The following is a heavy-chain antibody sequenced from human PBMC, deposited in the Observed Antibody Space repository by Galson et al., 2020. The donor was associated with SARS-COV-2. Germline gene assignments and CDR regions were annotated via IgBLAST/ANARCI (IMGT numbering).Heavy chain of an antibody. J-gene: IGHJ4*02. D-gene: IGHD3-22*01. V-gene: IGHV1-3*01. CDR3: ARANFSPYYYDSSGYRLIDY. CDR1: GYTFTSYA. Sequence: ASVKVSCKASGYTFTSYAMHWVRQDPGQRLEWMGWINAGNGNTKNSQKFQGRVTITRDTSASTAYMELSSLRSEDTAVYYCARANFSPYYYDSSGYRLIDYWGQGTLVTVSS. CDR2: INAGNGNT.